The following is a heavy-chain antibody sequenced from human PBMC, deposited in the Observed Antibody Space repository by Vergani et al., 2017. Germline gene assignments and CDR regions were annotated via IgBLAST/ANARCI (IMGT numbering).Heavy chain of an antibody. Sequence: QVQLQESGPGLVKPSGTLSLTCAVSGGSISSSNWWSWVRQPPGKGLEWIGEIYHSGSTNYNPSLNGRVTISVDKSKNQFSLKLSSVTAADTAVYYCARIVAEWFGELLWGYYFDYWGQGTLVTVSS. V-gene: IGHV4-4*02. CDR3: ARIVAEWFGELLWGYYFDY. CDR1: GGSISSSNW. J-gene: IGHJ4*02. CDR2: IYHSGST. D-gene: IGHD3-10*01.